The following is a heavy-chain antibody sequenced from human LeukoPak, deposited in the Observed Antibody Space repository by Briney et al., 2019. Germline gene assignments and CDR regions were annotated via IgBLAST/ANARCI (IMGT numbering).Heavy chain of an antibody. V-gene: IGHV3-21*01. Sequence: GGSLRLSCTASGFSFSSYNMNWVRQAPGKGLEWVTSITSSGNDVYYADSVKGRFTISRDNARNSLYLQMNSLRAEDTALYYCARDPGPAAYGGQGTLVTVSS. CDR3: ARDPGPAAY. D-gene: IGHD6-25*01. CDR2: ITSSGNDV. CDR1: GFSFSSYN. J-gene: IGHJ4*02.